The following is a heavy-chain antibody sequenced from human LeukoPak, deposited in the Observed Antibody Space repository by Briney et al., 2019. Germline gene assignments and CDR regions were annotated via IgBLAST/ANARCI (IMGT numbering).Heavy chain of an antibody. CDR1: GFTFSSYS. Sequence: GGSLRLSCAASGFTFSSYSMNWVRQAPGKGLEWVSSISSSSSYIYYADSVNGRFTISRDNAKNSLYLQMNSLRAEDTAVYYCARDSNAYSSSPFDYWGQGALVTVSS. V-gene: IGHV3-21*01. D-gene: IGHD6-6*01. CDR2: ISSSSSYI. J-gene: IGHJ4*02. CDR3: ARDSNAYSSSPFDY.